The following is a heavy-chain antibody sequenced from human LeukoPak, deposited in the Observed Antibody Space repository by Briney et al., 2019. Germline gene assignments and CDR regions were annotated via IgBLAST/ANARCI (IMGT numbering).Heavy chain of an antibody. Sequence: GESLKVSCKASGYTFSGYYMHWVRQAPGQGLEWVGWINPNSGGTNYAQNFQGRVTMTRDTSISTVYMELSSLRSDDTAVYFCAREGSRVGAPKPPSDYWGQGTLVTVSS. CDR1: GYTFSGYY. CDR2: INPNSGGT. J-gene: IGHJ4*02. V-gene: IGHV1-2*02. D-gene: IGHD1-26*01. CDR3: AREGSRVGAPKPPSDY.